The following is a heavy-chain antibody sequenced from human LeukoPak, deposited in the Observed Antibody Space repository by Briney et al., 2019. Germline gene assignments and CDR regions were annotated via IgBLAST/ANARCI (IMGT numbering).Heavy chain of an antibody. Sequence: GGSLRLSCAASGFTFSSYAMHWVRQAPGKGLEYVSAISSNGGSTYYANSVKGRFTISRDNSKNTLYLQMGSLRAEDMAVYYCAKAVSLSGWFDPWGQGTLVTVSS. J-gene: IGHJ5*02. D-gene: IGHD3-10*01. CDR1: GFTFSSYA. V-gene: IGHV3-64*01. CDR3: AKAVSLSGWFDP. CDR2: ISSNGGST.